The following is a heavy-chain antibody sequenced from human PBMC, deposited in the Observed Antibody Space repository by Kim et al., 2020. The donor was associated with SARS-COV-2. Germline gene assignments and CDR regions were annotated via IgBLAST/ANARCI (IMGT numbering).Heavy chain of an antibody. CDR2: IYYSGST. V-gene: IGHV4-39*07. Sequence: SETLSLTCTVSGGSISSSSYYWGWIRQPPGKGLEWIGSIYYSGSTYYNPSLKSRVTISVDTSKNQFSLKLSSVTAADTAVYYCARGPTTVVTPNYYYYGMDVWGQGTTVTVSS. D-gene: IGHD4-17*01. J-gene: IGHJ6*02. CDR1: GGSISSSSYY. CDR3: ARGPTTVVTPNYYYYGMDV.